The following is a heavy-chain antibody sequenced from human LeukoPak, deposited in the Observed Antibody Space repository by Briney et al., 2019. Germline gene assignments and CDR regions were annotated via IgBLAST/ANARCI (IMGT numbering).Heavy chain of an antibody. CDR1: GYTFTGYY. J-gene: IGHJ4*02. CDR2: INPNSGGT. V-gene: IGHV1-2*02. D-gene: IGHD6-13*01. CDR3: AREEGGIAAAGIPPDY. Sequence: GASVKVSCKASGYTFTGYYMHWVRQAPGQGLEWMGWINPNSGGTNYAQKFQGRVTMTRDTSISTAYMELSRLRSDDTAVYYCAREEGGIAAAGIPPDYWGQGTLVTVSS.